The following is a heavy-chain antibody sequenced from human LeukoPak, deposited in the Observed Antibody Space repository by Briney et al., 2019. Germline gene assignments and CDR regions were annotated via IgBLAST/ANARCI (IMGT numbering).Heavy chain of an antibody. CDR3: AKDHVNAMIVAHAFEI. Sequence: GGSLRLLCAFCRYTLRIYDMSWARQAPRKGLEWVSAISGTGGSKFYAEAVKGRFTSSRDNSKNTLYMQMTSLRAEDTALYYCAKDHVNAMIVAHAFEIWGQGKTVTVSS. CDR1: RYTLRIYD. J-gene: IGHJ3*02. CDR2: ISGTGGSK. D-gene: IGHD3-22*01. V-gene: IGHV3-23*01.